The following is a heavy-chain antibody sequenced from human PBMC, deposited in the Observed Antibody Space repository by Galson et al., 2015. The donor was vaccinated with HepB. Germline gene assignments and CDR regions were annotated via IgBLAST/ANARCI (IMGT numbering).Heavy chain of an antibody. D-gene: IGHD3-3*01. CDR1: GGSFSGYY. V-gene: IGHV4-59*01. CDR3: ARFHEYYDFWSGYYPGDAFDI. CDR2: IYYSGST. Sequence: TLSLTCAVYGGSFSGYYWSWIRQPPGKGLEWIGYIYYSGSTNYNPSLKSRVTISVDTSKNQFSLKLSSVTAADTAVYYCARFHEYYDFWSGYYPGDAFDIRGQGTMVTVSS. J-gene: IGHJ3*02.